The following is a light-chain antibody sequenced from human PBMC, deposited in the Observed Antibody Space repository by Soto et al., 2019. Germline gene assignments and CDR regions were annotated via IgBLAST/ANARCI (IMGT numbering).Light chain of an antibody. Sequence: QSVLTQPASVSGSPGQSITISCTGTSSAVGGYNYVSWYQQHPGKAPKLMIYDVSNRPSGVSNRFSGSKSGNTASLTISGLQAEDEADYYCSSYTRSSTVVFGGGTQLTVL. J-gene: IGLJ2*01. V-gene: IGLV2-14*01. CDR2: DVS. CDR3: SSYTRSSTVV. CDR1: SSAVGGYNY.